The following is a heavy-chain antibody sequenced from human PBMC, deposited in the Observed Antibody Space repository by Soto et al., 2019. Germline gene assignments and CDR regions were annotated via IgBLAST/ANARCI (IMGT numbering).Heavy chain of an antibody. D-gene: IGHD5-18*01. CDR3: ARGRPEYSYFAPIRGHYYYYGMDV. Sequence: PSETLSLTCAVYGGSFSGYYWSWIRQPPGKGLEWIGEINHSGSTNYNPSLKSRVTISVDTSKNQFSLKLSSVTAADTAVYYCARGRPEYSYFAPIRGHYYYYGMDVWGQGTTVTVSS. CDR2: INHSGST. CDR1: GGSFSGYY. J-gene: IGHJ6*02. V-gene: IGHV4-34*01.